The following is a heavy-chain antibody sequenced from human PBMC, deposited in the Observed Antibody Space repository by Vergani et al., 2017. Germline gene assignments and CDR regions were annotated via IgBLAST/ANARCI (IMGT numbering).Heavy chain of an antibody. D-gene: IGHD6-13*01. CDR1: GYSFTSYW. V-gene: IGHV5-51*01. CDR3: ARQVVQAAAGTWNPVSYFDY. CDR2: IYPGDSDT. J-gene: IGHJ4*02. Sequence: EVQLVQSGAEVKKPGESLKISCKGSGYSFTSYWIGWVRQMPGKGLEWMGIIYPGDSDTRYSPSFQGQVTLSADKSISTAYLQWSSLKASDTDMCYCARQVVQAAAGTWNPVSYFDYWGQGTLVTVSS.